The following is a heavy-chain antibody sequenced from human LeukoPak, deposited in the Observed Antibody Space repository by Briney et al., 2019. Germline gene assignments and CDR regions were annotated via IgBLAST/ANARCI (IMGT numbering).Heavy chain of an antibody. D-gene: IGHD6-19*01. CDR1: GGSFSGYY. CDR2: INHSGST. CDR3: AIEGRHSSGFLDY. J-gene: IGHJ4*02. Sequence: PSETLSLTCAVYGGSFSGYYWSWIRQPPGKGLEWIGEINHSGSTNYNPSLKSRVTISVDTSKNQFSLKLSSVTAADTAVYYCAIEGRHSSGFLDYWGQGTLVTVSS. V-gene: IGHV4-34*01.